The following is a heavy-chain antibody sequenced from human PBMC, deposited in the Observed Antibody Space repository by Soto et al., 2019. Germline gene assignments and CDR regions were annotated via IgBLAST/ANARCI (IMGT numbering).Heavy chain of an antibody. CDR3: ARRLGITGPEGYYYYYYMDV. CDR1: GGSISSYY. Sequence: SETLSLTCTVSGGSISSYYWSWIRQPPGKGLEWIGYIYYSGSTNYNPSLKSRVTISVDTSKNQFSLKLSSVTAADTAVYYCARRLGITGPEGYYYYYYMDVWGKGTTVTVSS. J-gene: IGHJ6*03. D-gene: IGHD1-20*01. V-gene: IGHV4-59*01. CDR2: IYYSGST.